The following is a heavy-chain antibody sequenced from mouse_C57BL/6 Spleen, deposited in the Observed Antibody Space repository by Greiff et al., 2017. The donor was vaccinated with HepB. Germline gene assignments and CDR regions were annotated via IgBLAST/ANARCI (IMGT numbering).Heavy chain of an antibody. J-gene: IGHJ2*01. V-gene: IGHV1-50*01. CDR2: IDPSDSYT. CDR3: ARNGGGRGDY. CDR1: GYTFTSYW. Sequence: VQLQQPGAELVKPGASVKLSCKASGYTFTSYWMQWVKQRPGQGLEWIGEIDPSDSYTNYNQKFKGKATLTVDKSSSTAYMQLSSLTSEDSAVYYCARNGGGRGDYWGQGTTLTVSS. D-gene: IGHD1-1*01.